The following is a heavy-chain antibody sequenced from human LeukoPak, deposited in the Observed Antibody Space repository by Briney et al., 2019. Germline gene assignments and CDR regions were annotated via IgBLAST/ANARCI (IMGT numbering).Heavy chain of an antibody. J-gene: IGHJ4*02. Sequence: KSGGSLRLSCAASGFTFSSYSINWVRQAPGKGLEGVSSISSSSSYIYYADSVKVRFTISIANAKNSLYLQINSLKVEDTAVYYCASALNKYYDTLTAYRYWGQGTRVTVSS. D-gene: IGHD3-9*01. CDR1: GFTFSSYS. V-gene: IGHV3-21*01. CDR2: ISSSSSYI. CDR3: ASALNKYYDTLTAYRY.